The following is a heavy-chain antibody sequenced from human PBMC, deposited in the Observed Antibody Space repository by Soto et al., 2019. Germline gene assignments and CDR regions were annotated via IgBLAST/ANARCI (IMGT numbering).Heavy chain of an antibody. V-gene: IGHV3-23*01. J-gene: IGHJ4*02. CDR3: AKDSTAYSSAYDFDS. CDR1: GFTFSSYA. CDR2: LSGSGGST. Sequence: EVQLLESGGGLVQPGGSLRLSCAASGFTFSSYAMSWVRQAPGKGLEWVSTLSGSGGSTYSADSVNGRFTISRDNSKNTLYLPMNSLRAEDTAVYYCAKDSTAYSSAYDFDSWGQGTLVTVSS. D-gene: IGHD6-6*01.